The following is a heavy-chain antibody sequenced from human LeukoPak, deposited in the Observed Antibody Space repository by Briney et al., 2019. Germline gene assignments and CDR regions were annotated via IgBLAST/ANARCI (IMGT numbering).Heavy chain of an antibody. CDR1: GGSISSYY. Sequence: SETLSLTCTVSGGSISSYYWSWIRQPAGKGLEWIGRIYTSGSTNYNPSLKSRVTMSVDTSKNQFSLKLSSVTAADTAVYYCARERSTIFAHTLYYMDVWGKGTTVTVSS. CDR2: IYTSGST. J-gene: IGHJ6*03. CDR3: ARERSTIFAHTLYYMDV. D-gene: IGHD3-3*01. V-gene: IGHV4-4*07.